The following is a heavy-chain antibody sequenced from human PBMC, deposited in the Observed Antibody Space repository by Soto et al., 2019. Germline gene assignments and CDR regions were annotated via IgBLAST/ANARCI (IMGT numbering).Heavy chain of an antibody. J-gene: IGHJ3*02. Sequence: ASETLSLTCTVSGGSISGYYWSWIRQPPGKELEWIGYIYYSGSTNYNPSLKSRVTMSVDPSKNQFSLKLSSVTAADTAVYCCARGNRITMRADIWGQGTMVTVSS. CDR3: ARGNRITMRADI. CDR1: GGSISGYY. V-gene: IGHV4-59*01. D-gene: IGHD3-22*01. CDR2: IYYSGST.